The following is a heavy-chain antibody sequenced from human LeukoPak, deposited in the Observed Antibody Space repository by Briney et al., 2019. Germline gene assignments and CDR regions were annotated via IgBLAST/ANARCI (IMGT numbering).Heavy chain of an antibody. CDR1: GGSISSYY. CDR3: ARADLNSQRPADAFDI. Sequence: SETLSLTCTVSGGSISSYYWSWIRQPPGKGLEWIGYTYYSGSTNYNPSLKSRVTISVDTSKNQFSLKLSSVTAADTAVYYCARADLNSQRPADAFDIWGQGTMVTVSS. J-gene: IGHJ3*02. V-gene: IGHV4-59*08. D-gene: IGHD2-2*01. CDR2: TYYSGST.